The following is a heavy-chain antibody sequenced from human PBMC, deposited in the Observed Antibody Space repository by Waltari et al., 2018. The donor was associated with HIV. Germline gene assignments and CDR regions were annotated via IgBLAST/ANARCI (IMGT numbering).Heavy chain of an antibody. CDR1: GGSISSYY. D-gene: IGHD3-22*01. CDR2: IYYSGST. J-gene: IGHJ6*02. Sequence: QVQLQESGPGLAQPSETLSLTCTVSGGSISSYYWTWTRQPPGKGLEWIGYIYYSGSTNYNPSLKSRVTISVDTSKNQFSLKLSSVTAADTAVYYCARDYYDSSGSSYGMDVWGQGTTVTVSS. CDR3: ARDYYDSSGSSYGMDV. V-gene: IGHV4-59*01.